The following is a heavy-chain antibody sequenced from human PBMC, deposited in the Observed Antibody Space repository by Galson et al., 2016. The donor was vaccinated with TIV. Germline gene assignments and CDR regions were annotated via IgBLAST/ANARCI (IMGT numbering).Heavy chain of an antibody. J-gene: IGHJ3*02. V-gene: IGHV1-69*06. CDR2: ILPIYGTT. CDR1: GGTFSNYA. D-gene: IGHD3-10*01. CDR3: ARGGPYGSSSPRIFDI. Sequence: SVKVSCKASGGTFSNYAITWVRQAPGQGLEWMGRILPIYGTTVYAQTFQDRLTLTAERSTGTANMELSSLRSEDTAMYYCARGGPYGSSSPRIFDIWGQGTQVTVTS.